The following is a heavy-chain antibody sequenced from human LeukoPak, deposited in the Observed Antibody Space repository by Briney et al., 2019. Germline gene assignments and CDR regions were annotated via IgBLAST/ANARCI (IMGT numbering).Heavy chain of an antibody. V-gene: IGHV4-34*01. CDR1: GGSFSGYY. J-gene: IGHJ4*02. CDR2: INHSGST. Sequence: SETLSLTCAVYGGSFSGYYWSWIRQPPGRGLEWIGEINHSGSTNYNPSLKSRVTISVDTSKNQFSLKLSSVTAADTAVYYCARGIAAAGPFDYWGQGTLVTVSS. CDR3: ARGIAAAGPFDY. D-gene: IGHD6-13*01.